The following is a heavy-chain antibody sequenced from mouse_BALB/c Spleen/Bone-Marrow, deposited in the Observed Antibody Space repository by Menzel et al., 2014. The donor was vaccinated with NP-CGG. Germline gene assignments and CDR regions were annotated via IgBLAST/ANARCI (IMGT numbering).Heavy chain of an antibody. CDR3: ATGNYGNYVDYIDY. V-gene: IGHV5-6-3*01. CDR1: GFTFSSYG. CDR2: INSNGGSP. Sequence: EVQLQQSGGGLVQPGGSLKLSCAASGFTFSSYGMSWVRQTPDNRVELVPSINSNGGSPYYPDSVKCRFTISRDNSKNTLSLQMSSLKSEDTAMYSCATGNYGNYVDYIDYWGQGTTLTVS. D-gene: IGHD2-1*01. J-gene: IGHJ2*01.